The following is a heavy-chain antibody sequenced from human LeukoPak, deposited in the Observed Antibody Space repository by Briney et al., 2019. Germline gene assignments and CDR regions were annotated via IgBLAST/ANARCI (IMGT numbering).Heavy chain of an antibody. Sequence: PGGSLRLSCTASGFTFSSCAMTWVRQAPGKGLEWVSAIIASGGSTYYAESVKGRFTISRDNSKNTLYLQMNSLRAEDTAVYCCATTIAAQVDYWGQGTLVTVSS. CDR1: GFTFSSCA. CDR3: ATTIAAQVDY. CDR2: IIASGGST. V-gene: IGHV3-23*01. J-gene: IGHJ4*02. D-gene: IGHD6-6*01.